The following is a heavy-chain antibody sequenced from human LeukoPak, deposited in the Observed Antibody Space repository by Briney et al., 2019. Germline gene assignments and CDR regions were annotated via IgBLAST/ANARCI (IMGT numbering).Heavy chain of an antibody. Sequence: PGGSLRLSCAASGFTFSSYGMHWVRQAPGKGLEWVAVISYDGSNKYYAGSVKGRFTISRDNSKNTLYLQMNSLRAEDTAVYYCAKWGDFDAFDIWGQGTMVTVSS. CDR3: AKWGDFDAFDI. D-gene: IGHD3-16*01. CDR1: GFTFSSYG. J-gene: IGHJ3*02. CDR2: ISYDGSNK. V-gene: IGHV3-30*18.